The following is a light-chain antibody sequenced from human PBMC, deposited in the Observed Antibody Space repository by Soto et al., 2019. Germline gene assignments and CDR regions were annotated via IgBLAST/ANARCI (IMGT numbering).Light chain of an antibody. Sequence: QSALTQPPSASGSPGQSVTISCTGTSSDVGDYNFVSWFQQHPGKAPKLMIYEVSKQPSGVPDRFSGSKSGNTASLTVSGLQAEDEDDYYCSSYAGSNNWVFGGGTKVTVL. J-gene: IGLJ3*02. V-gene: IGLV2-8*01. CDR1: SSDVGDYNF. CDR3: SSYAGSNNWV. CDR2: EVS.